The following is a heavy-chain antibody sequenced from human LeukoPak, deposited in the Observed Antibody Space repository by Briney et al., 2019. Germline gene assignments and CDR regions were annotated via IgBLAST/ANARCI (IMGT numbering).Heavy chain of an antibody. CDR1: GGTISSSSYY. D-gene: IGHD4-11*01. J-gene: IGHJ3*02. CDR2: IYYSGST. V-gene: IGHV4-39*01. CDR3: ARLSSVDAFDI. Sequence: SETLSLTCTVSGGTISSSSYYWGWIRQPPGKGLEWIGSIYYSGSTYYNPSLKSRVTISVDTSKNQFSLKLSSVTAADTAVYYCARLSSVDAFDIWGQGTMVTVSS.